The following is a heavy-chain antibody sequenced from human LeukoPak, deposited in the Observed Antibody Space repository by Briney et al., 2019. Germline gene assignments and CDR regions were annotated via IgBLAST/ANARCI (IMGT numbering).Heavy chain of an antibody. D-gene: IGHD3-3*01. CDR3: ARLYYDFWSGYFFPPEPNYCYYYMDV. CDR1: GGSISSSSYY. V-gene: IGHV4-39*07. CDR2: IYYSGST. J-gene: IGHJ6*03. Sequence: SETLSLTCTVSGGSISSSSYYWGWIRQPPGKGLEWIGSIYYSGSTNYNPSLKSRVTISVDTSKNQFSLKLSSVTAADTAVYYCARLYYDFWSGYFFPPEPNYCYYYMDVWGKGTTVTVSS.